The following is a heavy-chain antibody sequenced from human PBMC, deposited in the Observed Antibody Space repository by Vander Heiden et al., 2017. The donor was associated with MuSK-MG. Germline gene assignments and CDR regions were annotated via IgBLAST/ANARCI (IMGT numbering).Heavy chain of an antibody. V-gene: IGHV4-34*01. J-gene: IGHJ4*02. CDR3: SRDDRWFGEYYFDY. Sequence: QVQLQQWGAGLLKPSETLSLTCAVYGGSFSGYYWSWIRQPPGKGLEWIGEINHSGSTNYNPALKSRVTISVDTSKNQFSLKLRSVTAADTAVYYCSRDDRWFGEYYFDYWGQGTLVTVYS. CDR1: GGSFSGYY. CDR2: INHSGST. D-gene: IGHD3-10*01.